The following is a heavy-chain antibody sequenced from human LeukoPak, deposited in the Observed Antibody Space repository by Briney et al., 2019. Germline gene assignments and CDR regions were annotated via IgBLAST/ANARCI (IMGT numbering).Heavy chain of an antibody. V-gene: IGHV1-69*06. Sequence: GASVKVSCKASGGTFSSYAISWVRQAPGQGLEWMGGIIPIFGTANYAQKFQGRVTITADKSTSTAYMELSSLRSEDTAVYYCAGPIAAAGRDGGYYYGMDVWGKGTTVTVSS. J-gene: IGHJ6*04. CDR1: GGTFSSYA. CDR3: AGPIAAAGRDGGYYYGMDV. CDR2: IIPIFGTA. D-gene: IGHD6-13*01.